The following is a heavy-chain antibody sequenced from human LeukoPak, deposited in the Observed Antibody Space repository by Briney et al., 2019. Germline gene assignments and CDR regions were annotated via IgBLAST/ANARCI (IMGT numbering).Heavy chain of an antibody. D-gene: IGHD6-13*01. CDR1: GFTFSSYG. V-gene: IGHV3-NL1*01. J-gene: IGHJ4*02. Sequence: QTGGSLRLSCAASGFTFSSYGMHWVRQAPGKGLEWVSVIYSGGSTYYADSVKGRFTISRDNSKNTLYLQMNSLRAEDTAVYYCAGSTSWYAYYFDYWGQGTLVTVSS. CDR2: IYSGGST. CDR3: AGSTSWYAYYFDY.